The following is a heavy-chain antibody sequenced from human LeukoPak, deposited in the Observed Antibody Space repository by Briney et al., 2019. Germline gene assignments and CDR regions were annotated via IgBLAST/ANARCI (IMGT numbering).Heavy chain of an antibody. CDR2: IKQDGSEK. D-gene: IGHD5-12*01. CDR3: ARSYSGYAGQYYYYMDV. CDR1: GFMFSSYW. J-gene: IGHJ6*03. V-gene: IGHV3-7*01. Sequence: PGGSLRLSCAASGFMFSSYWMSWVRQAPGKGLEWVANIKQDGSEKYYVDSVKGRFTISKDNAKNSLYLQMNSLRAEDTAVYYCARSYSGYAGQYYYYMDVWGKGTTVTISS.